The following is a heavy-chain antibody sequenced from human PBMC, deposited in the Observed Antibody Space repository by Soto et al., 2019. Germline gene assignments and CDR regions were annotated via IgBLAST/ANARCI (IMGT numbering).Heavy chain of an antibody. D-gene: IGHD5-18*01. Sequence: QVDLVESGGGVVQPGKSLRLSCATSGFTFSEDAMHWVRQAPGKGLEWVAVIWYDGSKKHYADSVKGRFTISRDNSKNTLFLQTSSLTAEDTAVYWCARDGRYTAMFSGFDYWGQGTLVTVSS. CDR3: ARDGRYTAMFSGFDY. CDR1: GFTFSEDA. V-gene: IGHV3-33*01. CDR2: IWYDGSKK. J-gene: IGHJ4*02.